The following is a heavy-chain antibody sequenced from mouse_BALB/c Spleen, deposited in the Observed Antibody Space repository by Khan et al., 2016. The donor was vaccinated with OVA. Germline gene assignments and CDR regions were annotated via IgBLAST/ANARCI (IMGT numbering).Heavy chain of an antibody. J-gene: IGHJ3*01. D-gene: IGHD2-1*01. V-gene: IGHV5-4*02. CDR1: GFTFSDYY. CDR2: ISDGGSYT. CDR3: ARGFYGSPFSY. Sequence: EVELVESGGGLVKPGGSLKLSCAASGFTFSDYYMYWVRQTPEKRLEWVATISDGGSYTYYPDSVKGRFTISRDDVKNYLYLQMSSLKSEDTAMYYCARGFYGSPFSYWGQATLVTVSA.